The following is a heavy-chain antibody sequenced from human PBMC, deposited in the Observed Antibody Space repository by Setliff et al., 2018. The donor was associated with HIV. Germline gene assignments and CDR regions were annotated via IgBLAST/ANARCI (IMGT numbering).Heavy chain of an antibody. Sequence: GGSLRLSCAASGFTFSDFWMYWVRQAPGKGLEWVANISPEGNKKYYVGSVKGRFTSSRDNAKSSLFLQMSGLRPEDTAVYYCARTVATIAAAGTSWWLDPWGQGTLVTVSS. CDR3: ARTVATIAAAGTSWWLDP. V-gene: IGHV3-7*03. CDR2: ISPEGNKK. CDR1: GFTFSDFW. D-gene: IGHD6-13*01. J-gene: IGHJ5*02.